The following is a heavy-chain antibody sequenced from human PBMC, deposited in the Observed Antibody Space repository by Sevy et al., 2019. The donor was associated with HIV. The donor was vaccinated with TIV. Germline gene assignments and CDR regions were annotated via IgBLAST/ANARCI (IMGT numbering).Heavy chain of an antibody. D-gene: IGHD3-10*01. CDR2: MSGSGGDT. Sequence: GGSLRLSCAASGFTFRTYAMTWVRQAPGKGLEWVSVMSGSGGDTYYADSVKGRFTISRDNSNNTLYLQMNSLRAEDTAVYYCAKDRVSGTYYTGDFDYWCQGTLVTVSS. CDR3: AKDRVSGTYYTGDFDY. V-gene: IGHV3-23*01. J-gene: IGHJ4*02. CDR1: GFTFRTYA.